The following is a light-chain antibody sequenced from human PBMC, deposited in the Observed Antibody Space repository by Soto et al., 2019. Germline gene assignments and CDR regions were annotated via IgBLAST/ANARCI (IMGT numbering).Light chain of an antibody. Sequence: EIVLTQSPGTLSLSPGERATLSCRASQSVSSSYLAWYQQKPGQAPRLLIYGASSGATGIPDRFSGSGSGTDFTLTISRLEPEDFGVYYCQQYDRSPLTFGGGTKVEIK. V-gene: IGKV3-20*01. J-gene: IGKJ4*01. CDR3: QQYDRSPLT. CDR2: GAS. CDR1: QSVSSSY.